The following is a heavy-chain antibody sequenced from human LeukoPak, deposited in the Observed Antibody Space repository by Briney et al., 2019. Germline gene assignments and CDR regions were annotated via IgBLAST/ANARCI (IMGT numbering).Heavy chain of an antibody. CDR2: MNPNSGNT. Sequence: ASVKVSCKASGYTFTSYDINWVRQATGQVLEWMGWMNPNSGNTGYAQKFQGRVTMTRDTSTSTVYMELSSLRSEDTAVYYCAREIIIHDYGGNSLTHFDYWGQGTLVTVSS. V-gene: IGHV1-8*01. CDR3: AREIIIHDYGGNSLTHFDY. J-gene: IGHJ4*02. CDR1: GYTFTSYD. D-gene: IGHD4-23*01.